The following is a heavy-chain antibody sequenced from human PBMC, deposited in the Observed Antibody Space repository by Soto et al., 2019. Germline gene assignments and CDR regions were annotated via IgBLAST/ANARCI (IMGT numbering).Heavy chain of an antibody. J-gene: IGHJ4*02. V-gene: IGHV3-23*01. CDR3: AQDRGWGVVSPSHDY. D-gene: IGHD2-21*01. CDR2: IRGTGGET. CDR1: GFTFRNFV. Sequence: VQLLESGGGIVQPGGSLRVSCVASGFTFRNFVMSWVRQAPGKGLEWVSAIRGTGGETFYADSVRGRFTVSRDNSKNTLYLQVNSLRDEDTALYFCAQDRGWGVVSPSHDYWGQGTLVTVSS.